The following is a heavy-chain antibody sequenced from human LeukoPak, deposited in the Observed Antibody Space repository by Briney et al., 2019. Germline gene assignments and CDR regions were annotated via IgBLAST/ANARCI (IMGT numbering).Heavy chain of an antibody. D-gene: IGHD4-17*01. CDR2: IYYSGST. CDR3: ARAMGTTTVTVFDY. CDR1: GGSISSGDYC. J-gene: IGHJ4*02. Sequence: SETLSLTCTVSGGSISSGDYCWSWIRQPPGKGLEWIGYIYYSGSTYYNPSLKSRVTISVDTSKNQFSLKLSSVTAADTAVYYCARAMGTTTVTVFDYWGQGTLVTVSS. V-gene: IGHV4-30-4*01.